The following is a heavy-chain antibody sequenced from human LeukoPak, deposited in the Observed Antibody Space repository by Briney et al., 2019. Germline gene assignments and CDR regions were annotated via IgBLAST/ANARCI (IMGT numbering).Heavy chain of an antibody. CDR2: INHSGST. D-gene: IGHD6-13*01. J-gene: IGHJ4*02. CDR1: GGSFSGYY. CDR3: ARDQALQLVGDS. V-gene: IGHV4-34*01. Sequence: PSETLSLTCAVYGGSFSGYYWSWIRQPPGKGLEWIGEINHSGSTNYNPSLKSRVTISVDTSKNQFSLKLSSVTAADTAVYYCARDQALQLVGDSWGQGTLVSVSS.